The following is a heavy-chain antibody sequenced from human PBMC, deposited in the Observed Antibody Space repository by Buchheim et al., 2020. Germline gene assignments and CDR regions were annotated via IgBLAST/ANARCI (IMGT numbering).Heavy chain of an antibody. J-gene: IGHJ6*02. CDR1: GFTVSSNY. D-gene: IGHD4-17*01. V-gene: IGHV3-66*01. CDR2: IYSGGST. CDR3: ARDRYGDYSLYGMDV. Sequence: EVQLVESGGGLVQPGGSLRLSCAASGFTVSSNYMSWVRQAPGKGLEWVSVIYSGGSTYYADSVKGRFTISSDNSKNTLYLQMNSLRAEDTAVYYCARDRYGDYSLYGMDVWGQGTT.